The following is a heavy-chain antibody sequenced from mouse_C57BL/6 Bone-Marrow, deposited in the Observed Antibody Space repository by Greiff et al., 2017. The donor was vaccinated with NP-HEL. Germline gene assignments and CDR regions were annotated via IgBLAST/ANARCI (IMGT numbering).Heavy chain of an antibody. CDR1: GYTFTSYW. D-gene: IGHD1-1*01. J-gene: IGHJ1*03. CDR3: ARAFYYGIWYFDV. Sequence: VQLQQSGAELVKPGASVKMSCKASGYTFTSYWITWVKQRPGQGLEWIGDIYPGSGSTNYNEKFKSKATLTVDTSSSTAYMQLSSLTSEDSAVYYCARAFYYGIWYFDVWGRGTTVTVSA. V-gene: IGHV1-55*01. CDR2: IYPGSGST.